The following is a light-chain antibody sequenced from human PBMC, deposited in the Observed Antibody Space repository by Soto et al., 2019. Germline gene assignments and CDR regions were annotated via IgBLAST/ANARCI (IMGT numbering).Light chain of an antibody. J-gene: IGLJ1*01. CDR1: RSDLAIYNY. V-gene: IGLV2-14*01. CDR2: QVT. Sequence: QSALTQPASVSGSPGQSITISCTGTRSDLAIYNYVSWYQQQPGKAPKLMMYQVTNRPSGVSNRFSGSRSGNTASLTISGLQAEDEADYYCSSYTDSSNYVFGTGTKLTVL. CDR3: SSYTDSSNYV.